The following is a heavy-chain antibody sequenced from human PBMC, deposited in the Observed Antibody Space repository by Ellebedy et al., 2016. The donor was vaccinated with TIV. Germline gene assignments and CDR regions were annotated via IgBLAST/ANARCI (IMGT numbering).Heavy chain of an antibody. CDR2: INTDTGNP. D-gene: IGHD3-10*01. CDR1: GYAFSGYD. J-gene: IGHJ4*02. V-gene: IGHV7-4-1*02. Sequence: AASVKVSCKSSGYAFSGYDMNWVRQATGQGLEWMGWINTDTGNPTYAQDFTGRFVFPLDTSVSTAYLEISSLKAEDTAMYFCVRDRRGAGPSQFGVDFWGQGTLVTVSS. CDR3: VRDRRGAGPSQFGVDF.